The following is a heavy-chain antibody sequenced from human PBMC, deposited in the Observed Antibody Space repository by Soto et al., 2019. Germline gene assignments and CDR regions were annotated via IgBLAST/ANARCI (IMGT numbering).Heavy chain of an antibody. Sequence: PSETLSLTCTVSGASISSYYWSWVRQPPGKGLEWIGYISYSGSTNYNPSLKSRVTMSVDTSKNQFSLELSSVTAADTAVYYCARTPNYYGSGSYLHQWGQGTLVTVSS. D-gene: IGHD3-10*01. CDR3: ARTPNYYGSGSYLHQ. CDR1: GASISSYY. J-gene: IGHJ4*02. CDR2: ISYSGST. V-gene: IGHV4-59*01.